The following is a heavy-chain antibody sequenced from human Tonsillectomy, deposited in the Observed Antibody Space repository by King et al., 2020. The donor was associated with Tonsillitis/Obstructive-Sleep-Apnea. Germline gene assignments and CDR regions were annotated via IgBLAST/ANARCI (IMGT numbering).Heavy chain of an antibody. CDR2: IYPGDSDT. V-gene: IGHV5-51*01. Sequence: QLVQSGAEVKKPGESLKISCKGSGYSFTSYWIGWVRQMPGKGLEWMGIIYPGDSDTRYSPSFQGQVTISADKSISTAYLQWSSLKASDTAMYYCARHKVWFRVGVLYYYMDVWGKGTTVTVSS. D-gene: IGHD3-10*01. CDR1: GYSFTSYW. J-gene: IGHJ6*03. CDR3: ARHKVWFRVGVLYYYMDV.